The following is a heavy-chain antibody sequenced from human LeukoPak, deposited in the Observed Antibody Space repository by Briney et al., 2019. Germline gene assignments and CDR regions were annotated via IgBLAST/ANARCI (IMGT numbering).Heavy chain of an antibody. CDR2: ISSSSSTI. CDR3: AREAYYDFWSGKSSFDY. Sequence: PGGSLRLSCAASGFTFSSYSMNWVRQAPGKGLEWVSYISSSSSTIYYADSVKGRFTIPRDNAKNSLYLQMNSLRAEDTAVYYCAREAYYDFWSGKSSFDYWGQGTLVTVSS. D-gene: IGHD3-3*01. CDR1: GFTFSSYS. V-gene: IGHV3-48*01. J-gene: IGHJ4*02.